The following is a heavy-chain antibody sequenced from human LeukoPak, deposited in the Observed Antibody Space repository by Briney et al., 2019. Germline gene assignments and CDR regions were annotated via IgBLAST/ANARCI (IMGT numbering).Heavy chain of an antibody. CDR2: ISYDGSNK. J-gene: IGHJ4*02. V-gene: IGHV3-30*18. CDR3: AKLGTGTEVDY. Sequence: GGSLRLSCAASGFTFSSYGMHWVRQAPGKGLEWVAVISYDGSNKYYADSMKGRFTISRGNSKNTLYLQMNSLRAEDTAVYYCAKLGTGTEVDYWGQGTLVTVSS. CDR1: GFTFSSYG. D-gene: IGHD1-1*01.